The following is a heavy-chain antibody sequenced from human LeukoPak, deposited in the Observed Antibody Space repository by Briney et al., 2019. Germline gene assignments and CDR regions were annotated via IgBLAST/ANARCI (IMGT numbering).Heavy chain of an antibody. CDR3: ARGYCANSTCYNFDY. CDR2: IKTSGSA. J-gene: IGHJ4*02. D-gene: IGHD2-8*01. CDR1: GGSISNYF. V-gene: IGHV4-59*01. Sequence: SETLSLTCTVSGGSISNYFWNWLRQPPGKGLEWVGYIKTSGSAYFNPSLKSRVTVSVDTSMNQFSLNLSSVTAADTAVYYFARGYCANSTCYNFDYWGQGTLVTVSS.